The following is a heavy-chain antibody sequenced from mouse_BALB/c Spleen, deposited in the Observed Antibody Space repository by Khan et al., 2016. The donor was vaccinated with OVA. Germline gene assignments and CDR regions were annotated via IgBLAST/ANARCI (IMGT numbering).Heavy chain of an antibody. Sequence: EVQLQESGPGLVKPSQSLSLTCTVTDYSITSDYAWNWIRQFPGNKLEWMGYISYSDTTTYNPSLKSRISITRDTSKNQFFLHLNSVTTEDTATYYCASELGRYYAMDYWGQGTSVTVSS. CDR3: ASELGRYYAMDY. CDR2: ISYSDTT. D-gene: IGHD4-1*01. CDR1: DYSITSDYA. V-gene: IGHV3-2*02. J-gene: IGHJ4*01.